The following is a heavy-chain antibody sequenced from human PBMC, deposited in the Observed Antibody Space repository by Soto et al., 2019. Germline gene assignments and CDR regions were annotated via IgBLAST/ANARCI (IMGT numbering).Heavy chain of an antibody. CDR2: LSGSGGRT. D-gene: IGHD4-17*01. J-gene: IGHJ6*02. Sequence: EVLLLESGGGLVQPGGSLRLSCAASGFTFRSYAMSWVRQAPGMGLEWVSGLSGSGGRTYYAASVKGRFTISRDNAKNSLYLQMNSLRAEDTAVYYCARGEGGDGDYEYYYGMDVWGQGTTVTVSS. CDR3: ARGEGGDGDYEYYYGMDV. V-gene: IGHV3-23*01. CDR1: GFTFRSYA.